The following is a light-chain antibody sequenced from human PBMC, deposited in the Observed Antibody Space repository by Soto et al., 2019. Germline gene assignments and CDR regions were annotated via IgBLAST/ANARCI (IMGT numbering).Light chain of an antibody. CDR3: QQYVSSPWA. V-gene: IGKV3-20*01. J-gene: IGKJ1*01. CDR1: QSVANSF. CDR2: GAS. Sequence: EIVLAQSPGTLSLSPGERATLSCRASQSVANSFLAWYQQKPGQAPRLLIYGASRRATGIPDRFTGSGSGTDFPLTISRLEPEDFAVYYCQQYVSSPWAFGQGTTVAI.